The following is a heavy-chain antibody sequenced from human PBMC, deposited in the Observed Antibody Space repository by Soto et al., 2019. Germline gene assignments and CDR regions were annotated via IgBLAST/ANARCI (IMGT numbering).Heavy chain of an antibody. D-gene: IGHD3-10*01. V-gene: IGHV1-3*01. J-gene: IGHJ6*02. CDR1: GYTFTSYA. Sequence: XSVKVSCNASGYTFTSYAMHLVRQAPGQRLEWMGWINAGNGNTKYSQKFQGRVTITRDTSASTAYMELSSLRYEDTAVYYCARDSGSYLYYGMDVWGQGTTVTVSS. CDR2: INAGNGNT. CDR3: ARDSGSYLYYGMDV.